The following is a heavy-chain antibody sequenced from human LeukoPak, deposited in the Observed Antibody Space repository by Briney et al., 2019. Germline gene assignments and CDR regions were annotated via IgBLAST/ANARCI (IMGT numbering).Heavy chain of an antibody. CDR2: IYYSGST. CDR3: ARDGIVATLNSSYYYGMDV. D-gene: IGHD5-12*01. Sequence: SQTLSLTCTVSGGSISSGGYYWRWIRQHGGKGVQWIEYIYYSGSTYYNPSLKSRVTISVDTSKNQFSLKLSSVTAADTAVYYCARDGIVATLNSSYYYGMDVWGQGTTVTVSS. V-gene: IGHV4-31*03. CDR1: GGSISSGGYY. J-gene: IGHJ6*02.